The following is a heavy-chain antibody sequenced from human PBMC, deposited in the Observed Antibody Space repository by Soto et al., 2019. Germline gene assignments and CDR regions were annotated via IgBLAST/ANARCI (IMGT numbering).Heavy chain of an antibody. CDR2: IVVGSGNT. CDR3: AALKTDCSGGSCYRFDY. V-gene: IGHV1-58*01. J-gene: IGHJ4*02. CDR1: GFTYTSSA. Sequence: SEKLSCNASGFTYTSSAVQWVRHARGQRFEWIGWIVVGSGNTNYAQKFQERVTITRDMSTSTAYMELSSLRSEDTAVYYCAALKTDCSGGSCYRFDYWGQGTLVTVSS. D-gene: IGHD2-15*01.